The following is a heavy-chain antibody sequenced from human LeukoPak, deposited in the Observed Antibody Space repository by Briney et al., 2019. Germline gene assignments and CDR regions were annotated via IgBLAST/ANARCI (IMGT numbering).Heavy chain of an antibody. CDR1: GGSISTYY. V-gene: IGHV4-59*08. J-gene: IGHJ5*02. Sequence: SETLSLTCTVSGGSISTYYWSWIRQPPGKGLEWIGYIYYSGSTNYNPSLKSRVTISVDTSKNQFSLKLSSVTAADTAVYYCARQWDTAMTYVDTWGQGILVTVSS. CDR2: IYYSGST. D-gene: IGHD5-18*01. CDR3: ARQWDTAMTYVDT.